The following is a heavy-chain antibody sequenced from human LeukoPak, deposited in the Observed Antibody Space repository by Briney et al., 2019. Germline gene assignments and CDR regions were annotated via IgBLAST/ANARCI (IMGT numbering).Heavy chain of an antibody. D-gene: IGHD2-2*02. Sequence: GGSLRLSCAASGFTFSDYGMHWVRQAPGKGLEWVAVIWYDGTIEYYADSVKGRFTISRDNAKNSLYLQMNSLRAEDTAVYYCARDGCSSTSCYIFDYWGQGTLVTVSS. CDR1: GFTFSDYG. CDR3: ARDGCSSTSCYIFDY. CDR2: IWYDGTIE. J-gene: IGHJ4*02. V-gene: IGHV3-33*01.